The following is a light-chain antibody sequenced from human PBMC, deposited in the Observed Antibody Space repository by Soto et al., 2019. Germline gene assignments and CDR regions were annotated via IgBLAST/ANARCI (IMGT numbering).Light chain of an antibody. V-gene: IGKV1-13*02. CDR1: QGITSA. CDR2: DVS. J-gene: IGKJ4*01. Sequence: AIQLTQSPSSLSASLGDRVTITCRSSQGITSAIAWYRQRPGMAPELLIYDVSTLASGVTSRFSGSGSGTDFTLASRALQPEYFATYYCQQFSTYPLTFDGGTKVDIK. CDR3: QQFSTYPLT.